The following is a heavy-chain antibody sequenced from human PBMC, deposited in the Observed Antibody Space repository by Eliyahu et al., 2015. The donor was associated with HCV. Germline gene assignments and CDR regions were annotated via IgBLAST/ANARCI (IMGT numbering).Heavy chain of an antibody. D-gene: IGHD3-22*01. CDR3: ASRDSSGYSPTAFDI. CDR2: IIPILGIA. J-gene: IGHJ3*02. CDR1: GGXFSSYA. V-gene: IGHV1-69*04. Sequence: QVQLXQSGAEVKKPGSSVKVSCKXSGGXFSSYAISWVXQAPGQGLEWMGRIIPILGIANXAXKFQGRVTITADKSTSTAYMELSSLRSEDTAVYYCASRDSSGYSPTAFDIWGQGTMVTVSS.